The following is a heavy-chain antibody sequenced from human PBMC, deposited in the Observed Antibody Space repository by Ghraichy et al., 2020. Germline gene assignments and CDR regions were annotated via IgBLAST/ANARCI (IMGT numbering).Heavy chain of an antibody. J-gene: IGHJ4*02. D-gene: IGHD1-14*01. Sequence: GGSLRLSCAASGFTFSSYSMNWVRQAPGKGLEWVSSISSSSSYIYYADSVKGRFTISRDNAKNSLYLQMNSLRAEDTAVYYCARGTPPRFSPSGARNYWGQGTLVTVSS. CDR1: GFTFSSYS. CDR3: ARGTPPRFSPSGARNY. CDR2: ISSSSSYI. V-gene: IGHV3-21*01.